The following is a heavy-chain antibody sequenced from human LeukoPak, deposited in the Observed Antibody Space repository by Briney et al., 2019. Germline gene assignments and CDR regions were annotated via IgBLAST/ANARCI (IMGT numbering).Heavy chain of an antibody. CDR2: IGNDVTTT. CDR1: GFTFTVYG. J-gene: IGHJ4*02. CDR3: AREYWGSSFDY. Sequence: GGSLRLSCAASGFTFTVYGMHWGRQAPGKGLGWVSRIGNDVTTTSYTDSVRGRFTISRDNATSTLYLQMNSLRAEDTAVYYCAREYWGSSFDYWGQGTLASVSS. V-gene: IGHV3-74*01. D-gene: IGHD3-16*01.